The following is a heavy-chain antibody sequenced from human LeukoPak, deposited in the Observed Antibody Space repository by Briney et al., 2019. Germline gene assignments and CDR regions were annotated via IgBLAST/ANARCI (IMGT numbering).Heavy chain of an antibody. Sequence: PGGSLRLSCAASGFTFSTYAITWVRQGPGKGLEWISAIRPDGDRTYYANSVRGRFTISRDNSKDTVYLQINGLRVEDTAVYYCAREQSGTRGWYTVDYWGQGTLVTVSS. CDR2: IRPDGDRT. J-gene: IGHJ4*02. D-gene: IGHD6-19*01. CDR3: AREQSGTRGWYTVDY. V-gene: IGHV3-23*01. CDR1: GFTFSTYA.